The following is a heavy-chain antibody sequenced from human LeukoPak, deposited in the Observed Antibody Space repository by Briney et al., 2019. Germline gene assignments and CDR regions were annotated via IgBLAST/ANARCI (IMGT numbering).Heavy chain of an antibody. Sequence: PGGSLRLSCAASGFTFSTYAITWVRQGPGKGLEWISAIRPDGDRTYYANSVRGRFTISRDNSKDTVYLQINGLRVEDTAVYYCAREQSGTRGWYTVDYWGQGTLVTVSS. CDR2: IRPDGDRT. J-gene: IGHJ4*02. D-gene: IGHD6-19*01. CDR3: AREQSGTRGWYTVDY. V-gene: IGHV3-23*01. CDR1: GFTFSTYA.